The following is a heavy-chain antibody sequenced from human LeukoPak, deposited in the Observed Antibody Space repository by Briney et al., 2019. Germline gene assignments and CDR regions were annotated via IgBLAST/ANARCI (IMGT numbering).Heavy chain of an antibody. D-gene: IGHD6-13*01. J-gene: IGHJ3*02. CDR3: GNRGYSSRWSNVDI. CDR1: GFTFSTFG. V-gene: IGHV3-30*18. Sequence: GRSLRLSCAVSGFTFSTFGMHWVRQAPRKGLEWVAVISYDGSNKYYAGSVKGRFTISRDNSNNTLFLQMDSLRVEDTAVYYWGNRGYSSRWSNVDIWGQGTMVTVSS. CDR2: ISYDGSNK.